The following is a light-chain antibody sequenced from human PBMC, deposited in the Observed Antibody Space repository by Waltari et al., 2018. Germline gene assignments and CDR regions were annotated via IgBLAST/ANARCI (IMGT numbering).Light chain of an antibody. CDR1: SSDVGGYSY. Sequence: QSALTQPPSASGSPGHSVTISCTGTSSDVGGYSYVSWYQQYPGRAPKLIIYEVTKRPSGVPDRFSGSKSGNTASLTVSGLQAEDEADYYCSSYAGSNMVVFGGGTKLTVL. J-gene: IGLJ3*02. CDR2: EVT. CDR3: SSYAGSNMVV. V-gene: IGLV2-8*01.